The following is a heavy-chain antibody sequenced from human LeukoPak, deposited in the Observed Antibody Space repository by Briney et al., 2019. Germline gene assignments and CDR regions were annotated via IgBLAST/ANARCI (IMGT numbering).Heavy chain of an antibody. D-gene: IGHD6-13*01. Sequence: GGSLRLSCAASGFTFSSYGMHWVRQAPGKGLEWVAVIWYDGSNKYYADSVKGRFTISRDNSKNTLYLQMNSLRAEDTAVYYCARDLRQQLVRAPRYWGQGTLVTVSS. CDR1: GFTFSSYG. CDR3: ARDLRQQLVRAPRY. V-gene: IGHV3-33*01. CDR2: IWYDGSNK. J-gene: IGHJ4*02.